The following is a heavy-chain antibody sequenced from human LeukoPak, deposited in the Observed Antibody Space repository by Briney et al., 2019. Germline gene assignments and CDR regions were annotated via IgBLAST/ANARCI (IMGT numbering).Heavy chain of an antibody. CDR1: GGSISSYY. Sequence: SETLSLTCTVSGGSISSYYWSWIRQPPGKGLERIGYIYYSGSTNYNPSLKSRVTISVDTSKNQFSLKLSSVTVADTAVYYCASQYSSSFDPFGYWGQGTLVTVSS. CDR2: IYYSGST. V-gene: IGHV4-59*01. CDR3: ASQYSSSFDPFGY. D-gene: IGHD6-13*01. J-gene: IGHJ4*02.